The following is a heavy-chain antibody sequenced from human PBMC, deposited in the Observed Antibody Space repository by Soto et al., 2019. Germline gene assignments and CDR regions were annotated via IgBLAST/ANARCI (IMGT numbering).Heavy chain of an antibody. V-gene: IGHV4-34*01. CDR2: ISHGGIT. CDR3: ARDFDY. J-gene: IGHJ4*02. CDR1: GGSFTSYY. Sequence: QVRLQQWGAGLLKPSETLSLTCAVYGGSFTSYYWSWIRQPPGKGLEWIGNISHGGITNYNPSLKSRVTISLDTSQNPLSLRLTSVTAADAAVYYCARDFDYWGQGTLVTVSS.